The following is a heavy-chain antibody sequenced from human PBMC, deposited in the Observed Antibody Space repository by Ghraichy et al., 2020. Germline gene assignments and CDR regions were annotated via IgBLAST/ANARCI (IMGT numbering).Heavy chain of an antibody. CDR3: AKDPPSSGWWGSDY. CDR2: ISGSGGST. CDR1: GFTFSSYA. Sequence: GESLNISCAASGFTFSSYAMSWVRQAPGKGLEWVSAISGSGGSTYYADSVKGRFTISRDNSKNTLYLQMNSLRAEDTAVYYCAKDPPSSGWWGSDYWGQGTLVTVSS. D-gene: IGHD6-19*01. V-gene: IGHV3-23*01. J-gene: IGHJ4*02.